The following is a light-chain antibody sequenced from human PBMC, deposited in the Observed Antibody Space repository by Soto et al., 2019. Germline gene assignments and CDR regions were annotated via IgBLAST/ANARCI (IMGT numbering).Light chain of an antibody. V-gene: IGKV4-1*01. J-gene: IGKJ2*01. Sequence: DIVMTQSPDSLAVSLGERATINCKSSQSILYSSNNKNQLAWYQQKPGQPPKLLFYWASTRESGVPDRFSGSESGTDFTLTISSLQAEDVAVYYCQQYNSPPYPFGQGTKLEI. CDR2: WAS. CDR1: QSILYSSNNKNQ. CDR3: QQYNSPPYP.